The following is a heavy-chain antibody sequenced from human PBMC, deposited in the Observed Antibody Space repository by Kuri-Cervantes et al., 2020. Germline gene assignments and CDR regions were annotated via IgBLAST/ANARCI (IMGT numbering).Heavy chain of an antibody. D-gene: IGHD2-15*01. V-gene: IGHV3-30*07. Sequence: GGSLRLSCAASGFTFSSYAMHWVRQAPGKGLEWVAVISYNGSNKYYADSVKGRFTISRDNSKNTLYLQMNSLRAEDTAIYYCAKDGQWFGGSKANFDYWGQGTLVTVSS. CDR2: ISYNGSNK. CDR3: AKDGQWFGGSKANFDY. J-gene: IGHJ4*02. CDR1: GFTFSSYA.